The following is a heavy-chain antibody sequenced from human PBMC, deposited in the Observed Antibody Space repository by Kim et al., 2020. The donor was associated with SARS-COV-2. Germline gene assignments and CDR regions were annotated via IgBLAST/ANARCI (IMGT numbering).Heavy chain of an antibody. Sequence: GGSLRLSCATSGFVFTNFAMSWVRQRPGKGLEWVSAISESGESTYYADSVKGRFTISRDNAKSTLYVQLSSLRAEDTALYYCAKESRGAITGHSFDYWGQGTLVTVSS. D-gene: IGHD1-20*01. CDR2: ISESGEST. CDR3: AKESRGAITGHSFDY. V-gene: IGHV3-23*01. J-gene: IGHJ4*02. CDR1: GFVFTNFA.